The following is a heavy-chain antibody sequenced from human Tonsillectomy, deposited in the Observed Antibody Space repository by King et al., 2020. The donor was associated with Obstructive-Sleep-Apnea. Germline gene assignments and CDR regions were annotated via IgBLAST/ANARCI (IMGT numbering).Heavy chain of an antibody. CDR1: GITFSRYR. D-gene: IGHD2-21*02. Sequence: VQLVESGGGLVKPGGSLRLSCAASGITFSRYRMNWVRQAPGKGLEWVSVISSSSNYIYHADSVKGRFTISRDNAKNSLYLQMNSLRAEDTAVYFCARDSWRSCGGDCYSIGWYFDLWGRGTLVTVSS. CDR2: ISSSSNYI. CDR3: ARDSWRSCGGDCYSIGWYFDL. V-gene: IGHV3-21*01. J-gene: IGHJ2*01.